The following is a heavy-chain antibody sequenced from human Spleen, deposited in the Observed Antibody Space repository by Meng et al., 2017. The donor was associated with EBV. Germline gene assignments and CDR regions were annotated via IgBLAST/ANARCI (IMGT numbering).Heavy chain of an antibody. CDR2: INYSGRT. CDR1: GGSFSGYY. Sequence: QVQLQQWGAGLLKPSETLSLTCAVYGGSFSGYYWSWIRQPPGKGLQWIGEINYSGRTNYNPSLKSRVTISVDTSKNQFSLKLSSVTAADTAVYYCARGGRGSPFDYWGQGTLVTVSS. CDR3: ARGGRGSPFDY. V-gene: IGHV4-34*01. J-gene: IGHJ4*02. D-gene: IGHD2-15*01.